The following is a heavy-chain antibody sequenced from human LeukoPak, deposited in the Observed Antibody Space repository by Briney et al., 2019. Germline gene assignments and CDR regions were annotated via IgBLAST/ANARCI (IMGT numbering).Heavy chain of an antibody. V-gene: IGHV1-8*02. D-gene: IGHD6-19*01. CDR3: VAVAQ. CDR1: EYTFTGYY. CDR2: MNPNSGST. J-gene: IGHJ4*02. Sequence: ASVKVSCKASEYTFTGYYMHWVRQATGQGLEWVGGMNPNSGSTGYAQKFQGRAIMTRDTSISTAYMDLSSLRSDDTAVYYCVAVAQWGQGTLVTVSS.